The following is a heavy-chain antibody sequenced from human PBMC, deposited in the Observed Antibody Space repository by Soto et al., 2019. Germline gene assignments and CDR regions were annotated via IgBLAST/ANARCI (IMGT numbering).Heavy chain of an antibody. CDR3: ARAYRMVVPAAMTYYYYCMDV. CDR1: GYTFTSYG. J-gene: IGHJ6*04. V-gene: IGHV1-18*01. Sequence: GASVKVSCKASGYTFTSYGISWVRQAPGQGLEWMGWISAYNGNTNYAQKLQGRVTMTRDTSTSTAYMELGSLRSGDTAVYYCARAYRMVVPAAMTYYYYCMDVWGKGTTVTVSS. D-gene: IGHD2-2*01. CDR2: ISAYNGNT.